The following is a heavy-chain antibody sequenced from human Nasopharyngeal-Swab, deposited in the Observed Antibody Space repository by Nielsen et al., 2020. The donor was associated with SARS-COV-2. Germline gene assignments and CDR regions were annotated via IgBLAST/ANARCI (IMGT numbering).Heavy chain of an antibody. V-gene: IGHV4-4*08. D-gene: IGHD6-13*01. Sequence: WIRQPPGKGLEWIGYIYHSGSTNYNPSFKSRVTISVDTSKNQFSLKLSSVTAADTAVYYCARIFPYSSSWYGKYYFDYWGQGTLVTVSS. CDR3: ARIFPYSSSWYGKYYFDY. CDR2: IYHSGST. J-gene: IGHJ4*02.